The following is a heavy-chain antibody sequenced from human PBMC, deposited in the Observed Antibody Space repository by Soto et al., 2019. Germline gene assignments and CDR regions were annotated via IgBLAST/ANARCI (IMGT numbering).Heavy chain of an antibody. V-gene: IGHV3-23*01. Sequence: GVPLRLSCAASELTFSDYSMHWIRQDPGKGLEWVAVVSVSGGNTYYADSVKGRFTISRDNSENTLYLQMNSLRAGDTAIYYCAKDHEYQPLMNWFDPWGQGTLVTVPQ. D-gene: IGHD2-2*01. CDR3: AKDHEYQPLMNWFDP. CDR2: VSVSGGNT. J-gene: IGHJ5*02. CDR1: ELTFSDYS.